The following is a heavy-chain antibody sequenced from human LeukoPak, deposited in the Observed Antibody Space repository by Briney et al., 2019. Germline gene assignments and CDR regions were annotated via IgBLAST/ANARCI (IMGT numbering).Heavy chain of an antibody. J-gene: IGHJ5*02. Sequence: SETLSLTCTVSGGSISSSSYYWGRIRPPPGQGLEWIGSIYYSGSTYYNPSLKSRVTTSVDTSKNQYSLKLSSVTAADTAVYYCARHPYCSGGSCWVYWFDPWGQGTLVTVSS. D-gene: IGHD2-15*01. CDR2: IYYSGST. CDR3: ARHPYCSGGSCWVYWFDP. CDR1: GGSISSSSYY. V-gene: IGHV4-39*01.